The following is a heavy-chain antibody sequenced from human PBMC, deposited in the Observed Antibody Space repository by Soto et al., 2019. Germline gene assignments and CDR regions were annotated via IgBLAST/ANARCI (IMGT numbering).Heavy chain of an antibody. J-gene: IGHJ5*02. CDR2: ISYTGRT. D-gene: IGHD2-15*01. CDR1: GGSISSDANF. CDR3: ARGYFSGSSSWFDP. Sequence: SETLSLTCTVSGGSISSDANFWSWIRQLPGRGLEWIGYISYTGRTYYNPSLNSRLTISLDTSKNLFSLRLSAVTAADTAVYFCARGYFSGSSSWFDPWGQGTLVTVSS. V-gene: IGHV4-31*03.